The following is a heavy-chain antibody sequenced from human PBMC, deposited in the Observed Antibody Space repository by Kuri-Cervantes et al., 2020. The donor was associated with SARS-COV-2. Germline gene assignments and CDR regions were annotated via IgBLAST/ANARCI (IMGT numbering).Heavy chain of an antibody. CDR1: GGSISSSSYY. Sequence: SETLSLTCTVSGGSISSSSYYWGWIRQPPGKGLEWIGSIYYSGSTNYNPSLKSRVTISVDTSKNQFSLKLSSVTAADTAVYYCASFGGGGSDGGFDPWGQGTLVTVSS. V-gene: IGHV4-39*07. CDR3: ASFGGGGSDGGFDP. J-gene: IGHJ5*02. CDR2: IYYSGST. D-gene: IGHD3-16*01.